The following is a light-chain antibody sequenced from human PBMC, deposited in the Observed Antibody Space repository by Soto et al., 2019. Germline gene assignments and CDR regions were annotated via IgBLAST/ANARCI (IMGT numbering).Light chain of an antibody. J-gene: IGKJ1*01. Sequence: DILLTQSPGTLSLSPGERATLSCRASQSINNNYLVWYQQKRGKAPRLLIDGASSGATGIPDRFSGSGSGTDFTITISRLEPEVFAVYYCQQYGGSPRTFGQGTKVEIK. CDR2: GAS. V-gene: IGKV3-20*01. CDR3: QQYGGSPRT. CDR1: QSINNNY.